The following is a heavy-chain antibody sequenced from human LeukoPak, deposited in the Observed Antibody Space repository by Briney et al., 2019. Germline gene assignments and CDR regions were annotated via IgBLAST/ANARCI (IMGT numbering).Heavy chain of an antibody. D-gene: IGHD6-13*01. J-gene: IGHJ4*02. CDR2: IYYSGST. V-gene: IGHV4-31*03. CDR3: ARGGSYHSDSWS. CDR1: GGSISNDGYY. Sequence: PSETLSLTCTVSGGSISNDGYYWSWIRHHPGTGLEWIGYIYYSGSTYYNPSLKSRITLSVDTSKNRFSLKLTSVTAADTAVYYCARGGSYHSDSWSWGQETLVTVSS.